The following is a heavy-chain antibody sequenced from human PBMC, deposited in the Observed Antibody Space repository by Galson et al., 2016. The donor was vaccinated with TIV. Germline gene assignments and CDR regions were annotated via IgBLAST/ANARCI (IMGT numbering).Heavy chain of an antibody. J-gene: IGHJ6*02. D-gene: IGHD2-21*02. CDR3: MREGSMVTMHHYFGTDV. Sequence: SETLSLTCVVSSYSIKSGYYWGWVRQPPWKGLQWIGSIYESGTTYSNPSLKSRLTLSVDTSKNEFSLKLSSVTAADTAVYYCMREGSMVTMHHYFGTDVWGQGTSVTVSS. CDR1: SYSIKSGYY. CDR2: IYESGTT. V-gene: IGHV4-38-2*02.